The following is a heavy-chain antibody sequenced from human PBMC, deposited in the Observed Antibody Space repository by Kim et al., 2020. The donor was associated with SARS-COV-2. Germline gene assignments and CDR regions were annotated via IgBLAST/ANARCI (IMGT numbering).Heavy chain of an antibody. CDR2: ST. V-gene: IGHV4-59*09. J-gene: IGHJ4*02. CDR3: ARGGGWHAY. D-gene: IGHD6-19*01. Sequence: STNYTPSLQSRVTVSMDTSKNEFSLKLTSVTTADTAVYYCARGGGWHAYWGQGTLVTVSP.